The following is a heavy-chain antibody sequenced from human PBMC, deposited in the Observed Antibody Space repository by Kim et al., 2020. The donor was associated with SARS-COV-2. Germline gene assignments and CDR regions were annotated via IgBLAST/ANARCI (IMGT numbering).Heavy chain of an antibody. V-gene: IGHV4-34*01. CDR2: RGGT. J-gene: IGHJ4*02. CDR3: ARLHGGVIV. Sequence: RGGTAYNPARGSRVTISIDASKNQIYLKLTSVTAADTAMYYCARLHGGVIVWGQGTLVTVSS. D-gene: IGHD3-16*01.